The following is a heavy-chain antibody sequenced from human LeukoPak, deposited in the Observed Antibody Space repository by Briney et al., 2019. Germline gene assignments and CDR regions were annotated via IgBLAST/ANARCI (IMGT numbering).Heavy chain of an antibody. CDR1: GGSISSSNW. V-gene: IGHV4-4*02. J-gene: IGHJ4*02. CDR2: IYHSGST. CDR3: ARGYHGGSSGWYQGESEYYFDY. Sequence: SGTLSLTCAVSGGSISSSNWWSWVRQPPGKGLEWIGEIYHSGSTNYNPSLKSRVTISVDKSKDQFSLKLSSVTAADTAVYYCARGYHGGSSGWYQGESEYYFDYWGQGTLVTVSS. D-gene: IGHD6-19*01.